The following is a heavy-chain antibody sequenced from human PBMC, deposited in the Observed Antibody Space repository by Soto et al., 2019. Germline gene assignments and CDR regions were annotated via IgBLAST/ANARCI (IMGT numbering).Heavy chain of an antibody. Sequence: QVQLVESGGGVVQPGTSLRLSCAASGFIFSAFGMHWVRQAPGKGLEWVAHLSHDGSNKYYADSVRGRFTISRDNSKNPVSLQMNSLRADDTAVYYCVRALDGGTYTFFDYWGQGARVTVSS. CDR3: VRALDGGTYTFFDY. J-gene: IGHJ4*02. CDR1: GFIFSAFG. D-gene: IGHD1-26*01. CDR2: LSHDGSNK. V-gene: IGHV3-30*03.